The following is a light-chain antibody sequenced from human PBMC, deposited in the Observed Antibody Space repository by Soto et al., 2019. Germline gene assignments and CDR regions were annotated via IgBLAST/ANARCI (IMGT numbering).Light chain of an antibody. CDR1: QSVSSY. CDR2: DAS. J-gene: IGKJ5*01. Sequence: DIVLTQSPGTLSLSPGERATLSCRASQSVSSYLAWYQQKPGQAPRLLIYDASNRATGIPARFSGSGSGTDFTLTISSLEPEDFAVYYCQQLNSYPITFGQGTRLEIK. V-gene: IGKV3-11*01. CDR3: QQLNSYPIT.